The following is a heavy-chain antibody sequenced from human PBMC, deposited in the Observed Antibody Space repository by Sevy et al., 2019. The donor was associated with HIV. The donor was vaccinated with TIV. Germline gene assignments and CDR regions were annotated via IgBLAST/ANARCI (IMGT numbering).Heavy chain of an antibody. CDR1: GGSVITTSYY. CDR2: IHYSGST. V-gene: IGHV4-39*02. J-gene: IGHJ5*02. CDR3: ARLSWYSSGWLRFEP. Sequence: SETLSLTCTVSGGSVITTSYYWGWIRQTPGRELEWIATIHYSGSTYYNPSLKSRVTISIDTSKNHFSLRLSSVTVADTAVFYCARLSWYSSGWLRFEPWGHGTLVTVSS. D-gene: IGHD6-19*01.